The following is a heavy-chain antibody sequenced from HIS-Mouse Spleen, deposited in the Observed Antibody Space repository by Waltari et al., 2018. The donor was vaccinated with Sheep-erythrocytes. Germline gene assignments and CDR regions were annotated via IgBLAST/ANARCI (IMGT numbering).Heavy chain of an antibody. CDR2: ISCNSGSI. V-gene: IGHV3-9*01. Sequence: EVQMVESGGGLVQPGWSVRLSCAASGSRFGDYAMQGVRQAPGKGLEWVLCISCNSGSISYADSVKGRFTISRDNAKNSLYLQMNSLRAEDTALYYCAKDISRNIVVVPAAVGDYWGQGTLVTVSS. J-gene: IGHJ4*02. D-gene: IGHD2-2*01. CDR3: AKDISRNIVVVPAAVGDY. CDR1: GSRFGDYA.